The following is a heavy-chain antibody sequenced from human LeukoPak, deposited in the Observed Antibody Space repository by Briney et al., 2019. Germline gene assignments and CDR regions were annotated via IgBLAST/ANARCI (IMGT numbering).Heavy chain of an antibody. Sequence: SETLSLTCTVSGGSVSSGSYYWGWIRQPPGKGLEWIGYIYYSGSTYYNPSLKSRLTISLDTSKNQFSVKLSSVTAADTAVYYCARTDSSGYYGEYWGQGTLVTVSS. V-gene: IGHV4-30-4*08. D-gene: IGHD3-22*01. CDR1: GGSVSSGSYY. CDR3: ARTDSSGYYGEY. J-gene: IGHJ4*02. CDR2: IYYSGST.